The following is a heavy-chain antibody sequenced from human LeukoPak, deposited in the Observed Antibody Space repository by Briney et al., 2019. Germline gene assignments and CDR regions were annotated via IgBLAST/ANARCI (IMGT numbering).Heavy chain of an antibody. D-gene: IGHD6-19*01. V-gene: IGHV3-21*01. CDR1: GFTFSSYS. CDR2: ISSSSSYI. J-gene: IGHJ4*02. CDR3: ANDQLSSGFSTFDY. Sequence: PGGSLRLSCAASGFTFSSYSMNWVRQAPGKGLEWVSSISSSSSYIYYADSVKGRFTISRDNSKNTLYLQMNSLRAEDTAVYYCANDQLSSGFSTFDYWGQGTLVTVSS.